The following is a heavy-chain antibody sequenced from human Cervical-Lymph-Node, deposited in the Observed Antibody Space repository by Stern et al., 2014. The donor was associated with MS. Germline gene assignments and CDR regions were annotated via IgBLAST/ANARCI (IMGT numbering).Heavy chain of an antibody. CDR3: ASGYRIFDY. CDR2: IHPSGSA. V-gene: IGHV4-61*02. Sequence: QVQLQESGPGLVKPSQTLSLTCTVSGGSISSGSDYWSWIRQPVGKGLEWIGRIHPSGSAFYPPSLKSRVTISTDTSMNQFSLELNSATAADTAIYYCASGYRIFDYWGQGILVTVSS. J-gene: IGHJ4*02. CDR1: GGSISSGSDY. D-gene: IGHD5-18*01.